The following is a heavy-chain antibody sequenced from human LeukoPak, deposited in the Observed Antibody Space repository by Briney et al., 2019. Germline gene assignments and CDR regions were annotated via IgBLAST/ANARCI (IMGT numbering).Heavy chain of an antibody. V-gene: IGHV3-30*04. CDR3: ARESPGIAAAGFDY. J-gene: IGHJ4*02. CDR2: ISYDGSNK. Sequence: GRSLRLSCAASGFTFSSYAMHWVRQAPGKGLEWVAVISYDGSNKYYADSVKGRFTISRDNSKNTLYLQMNSLRAEDTAVYYCARESPGIAAAGFDYWGQGTLVTVSS. D-gene: IGHD6-13*01. CDR1: GFTFSSYA.